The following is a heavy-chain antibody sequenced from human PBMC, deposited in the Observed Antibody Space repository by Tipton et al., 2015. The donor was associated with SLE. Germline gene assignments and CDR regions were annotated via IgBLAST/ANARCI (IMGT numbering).Heavy chain of an antibody. V-gene: IGHV1-69*06. D-gene: IGHD3-3*01. CDR2: IIPIFGTA. CDR3: AREGGQDYDFWSGYRNWFDP. Sequence: QLVQSGAEVKKPGSSVKVSCKASGGTFSSYAISWVRQAPGQGLEWMGGIIPIFGTANYAQKFQGRVTITADKSTSTAYMELSSLRSEDTAVYYCAREGGQDYDFWSGYRNWFDPWGQGTLVTVSS. CDR1: GGTFSSYA. J-gene: IGHJ5*02.